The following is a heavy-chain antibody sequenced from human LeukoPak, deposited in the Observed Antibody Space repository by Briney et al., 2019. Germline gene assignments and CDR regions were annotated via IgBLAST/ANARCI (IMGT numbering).Heavy chain of an antibody. CDR1: GGSITSSNSY. Sequence: PSETLSLTCIVSGGSITSSNSYWAWIRQPPGKGLEWIGSIYYSGSPYNNPSLNSRVTISVDTSKNQFSLKLSSVTASDTAVYYCARQARSMVWGVSNWFDPWGQGTLVTVSS. J-gene: IGHJ5*02. CDR2: IYYSGSP. D-gene: IGHD3-10*01. CDR3: ARQARSMVWGVSNWFDP. V-gene: IGHV4-39*01.